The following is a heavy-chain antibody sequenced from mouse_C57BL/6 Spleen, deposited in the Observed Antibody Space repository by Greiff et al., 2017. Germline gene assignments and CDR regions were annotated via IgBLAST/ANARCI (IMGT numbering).Heavy chain of an antibody. Sequence: VQLQQPGAELVMPGASVKLSCKASGYTFTSYWMHWVKQRPGQGLEWIGEIDPSDSYTNYNQKFQGKSTLTVDKSSSTAYMQLSSLTSEDSAVYYCARKGIYYDYEDAMDYWGQGTSVTVSS. D-gene: IGHD2-4*01. J-gene: IGHJ4*01. V-gene: IGHV1-69*01. CDR1: GYTFTSYW. CDR2: IDPSDSYT. CDR3: ARKGIYYDYEDAMDY.